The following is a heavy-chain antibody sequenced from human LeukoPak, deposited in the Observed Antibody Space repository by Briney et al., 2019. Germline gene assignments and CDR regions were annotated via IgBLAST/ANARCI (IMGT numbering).Heavy chain of an antibody. V-gene: IGHV1-46*01. CDR1: GYTFTSYY. CDR3: ARNGVGSGSYEPASYFYYMDV. D-gene: IGHD3-10*01. CDR2: INPSGGGT. J-gene: IGHJ6*03. Sequence: ASVKVSCKASGYTFTSYYTHWVRRAPGQGLEWMGIINPSGGGTTYAPKSQGRVTMTRDTATSTVYMELRSLTSDDTAVYYCARNGVGSGSYEPASYFYYMDVWGKGTTVTVSS.